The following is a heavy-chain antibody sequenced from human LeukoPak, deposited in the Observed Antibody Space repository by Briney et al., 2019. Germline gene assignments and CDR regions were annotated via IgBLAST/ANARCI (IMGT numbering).Heavy chain of an antibody. V-gene: IGHV4-34*01. J-gene: IGHJ4*02. CDR2: INHSGST. Sequence: SDTLSLTCAVYGVSFSGYYWSWIRQPPGKGLEWIGEINHSGSTNYNPSLKSRVTISVDTSKNQFSLKLSSVTAADTAVYYCATLPRRVVAATLPGWGQGTLVTVSS. CDR1: GVSFSGYY. CDR3: ATLPRRVVAATLPG. D-gene: IGHD2-15*01.